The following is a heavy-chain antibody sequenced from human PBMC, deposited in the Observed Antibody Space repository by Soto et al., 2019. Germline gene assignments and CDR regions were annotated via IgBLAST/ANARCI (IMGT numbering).Heavy chain of an antibody. Sequence: ASVKVSCKASGGTFSSYAISWVRQAPGQGLEWMGGIIPIFGTANYAQKFQGRVTITADESTSTAYMELSSLRSEDTAVYYCARDTPGGRELDYWGQGTLVTVSS. D-gene: IGHD1-26*01. J-gene: IGHJ4*02. CDR3: ARDTPGGRELDY. CDR2: IIPIFGTA. CDR1: GGTFSSYA. V-gene: IGHV1-69*13.